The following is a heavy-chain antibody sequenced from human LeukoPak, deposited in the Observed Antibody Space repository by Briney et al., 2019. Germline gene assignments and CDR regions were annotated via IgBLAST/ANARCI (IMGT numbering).Heavy chain of an antibody. CDR1: GGSISSSSYY. CDR3: ARSRERNRFGELGY. Sequence: SETLSLTCTVSGGSISSSSYYWDWIRQPPGKGLEWIGSIYHSGSTYYNPSLKSRVTISVDTSKNQFSLNLSSVTAADTAVYYCARSRERNRFGELGYWGQGTLVTVSS. J-gene: IGHJ4*02. CDR2: IYHSGST. D-gene: IGHD3-10*01. V-gene: IGHV4-39*07.